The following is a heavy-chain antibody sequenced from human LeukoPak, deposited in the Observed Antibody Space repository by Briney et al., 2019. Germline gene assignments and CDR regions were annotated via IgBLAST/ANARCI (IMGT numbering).Heavy chain of an antibody. V-gene: IGHV3-7*01. CDR2: IKQDGSEK. CDR1: GFVYSAFW. D-gene: IGHD3-22*01. CDR3: ARESVRRISMRSKGFFDY. J-gene: IGHJ4*02. Sequence: GGSLRLSCAASGFVYSAFWMSWVRQAPGKGLEWVANIKQDGSEKYYEDSVKGRLTISRDNARNTLFLQMDSLRAEDTAVYYCARESVRRISMRSKGFFDYWGQGTRVTVSS.